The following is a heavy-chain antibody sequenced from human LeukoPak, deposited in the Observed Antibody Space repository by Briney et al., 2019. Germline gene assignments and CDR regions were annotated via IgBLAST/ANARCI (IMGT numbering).Heavy chain of an antibody. CDR1: GFTFRNYG. J-gene: IGHJ4*02. V-gene: IGHV3-30*02. CDR3: RKEFFRSGMNLPDY. D-gene: IGHD3-10*01. CDR2: VPYDGSNT. Sequence: GGPLRLSCAASGFTFRNYGMHWVRQAPGKGLEWVAFVPYDGSNTYYADSVTGRFTISRDNSKNTLYLQISSLRAEDTAVYYCRKEFFRSGMNLPDYWGQGTLVTVSS.